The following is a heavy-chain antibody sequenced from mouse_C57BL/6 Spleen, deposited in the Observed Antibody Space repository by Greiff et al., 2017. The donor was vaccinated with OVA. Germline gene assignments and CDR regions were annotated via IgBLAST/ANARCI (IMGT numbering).Heavy chain of an antibody. D-gene: IGHD3-3*01. CDR2: IRLKSDNYAT. J-gene: IGHJ2*01. CDR1: GFTVSNDW. Sequence: EVKLMESGGGLVQPGGSMKLSCAASGFTVSNDWMNWVRQSPEKGLEWVAQIRLKSDNYATHYAESVKGRFTISRDDSKSSVYLQMNNLRAEETGIYFCTGQGRRDYYFDYWGQGTTLTVSS. CDR3: TGQGRRDYYFDY. V-gene: IGHV6-3*01.